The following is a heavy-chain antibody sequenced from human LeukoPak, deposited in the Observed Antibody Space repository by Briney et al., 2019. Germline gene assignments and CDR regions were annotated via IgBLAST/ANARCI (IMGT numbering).Heavy chain of an antibody. Sequence: ASVKVSCKASGYTFTGYYIHWVRRAPGQGLEWMGWINPNSGSTSYAQKSQGRVTMTRDTFISIAYMELTSLRSDDTAIYYCAVSYSGGSIFDYWGQGTLVTVSS. D-gene: IGHD6-19*01. CDR1: GYTFTGYY. V-gene: IGHV1-2*02. J-gene: IGHJ4*02. CDR3: AVSYSGGSIFDY. CDR2: INPNSGST.